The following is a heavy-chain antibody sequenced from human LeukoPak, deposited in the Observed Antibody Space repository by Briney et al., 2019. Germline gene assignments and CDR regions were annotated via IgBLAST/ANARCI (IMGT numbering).Heavy chain of an antibody. V-gene: IGHV4-61*02. J-gene: IGHJ4*02. Sequence: PSETLSLTCTASGGSISSGGYYWSWIRQPAGTGLECIGRTYTSGSTNYNPSLKSRVTISVDTSKNQFSLKLSSVTAADTAVYYCARGNKPGYCSSTSCSSDYWGQGTLVTVSS. CDR2: TYTSGST. D-gene: IGHD2-2*01. CDR3: ARGNKPGYCSSTSCSSDY. CDR1: GGSISSGGYY.